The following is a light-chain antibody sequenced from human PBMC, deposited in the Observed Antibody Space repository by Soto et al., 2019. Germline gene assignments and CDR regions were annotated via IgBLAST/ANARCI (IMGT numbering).Light chain of an antibody. CDR2: WAS. CDR1: QSVLYSSNNKNY. CDR3: QRYYSTPYT. J-gene: IGKJ2*01. V-gene: IGKV4-1*01. Sequence: DIVMTQSPDSLAVSLGERATINCKSSQSVLYSSNNKNYLAWYQQKPGQPPKLLIYWASTRESGVPDRYSGSGSGTHFTLTISSLQAEDVAVYYCQRYYSTPYTFGQGTKLEIK.